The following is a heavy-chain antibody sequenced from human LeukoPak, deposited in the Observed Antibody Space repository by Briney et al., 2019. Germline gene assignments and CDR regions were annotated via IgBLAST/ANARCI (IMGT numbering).Heavy chain of an antibody. Sequence: SETLSLTCTVSGGSISSYYWSWIRQPPGKGLEWIGYIYYSGSTNYNPSLKSRVTISVDTSKNQFSLKLSSVTAADTAAYYCARSLTGGGGNYWGQGTLVTVSS. V-gene: IGHV4-59*01. CDR3: ARSLTGGGGNY. J-gene: IGHJ4*02. D-gene: IGHD3-9*01. CDR1: GGSISSYY. CDR2: IYYSGST.